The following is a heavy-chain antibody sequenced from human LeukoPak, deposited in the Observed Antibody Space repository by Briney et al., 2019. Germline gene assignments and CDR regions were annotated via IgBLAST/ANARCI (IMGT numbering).Heavy chain of an antibody. V-gene: IGHV1-69*13. D-gene: IGHD5-12*01. CDR2: IIPIFGTA. Sequence: ASVKVSCKASGGTCSSYAISWVRQAPGQGLEWMGGIIPIFGTANYAQKFQGRVTITADESTSTAYMELSSLRSEDTAVYYCARDGGYSGNSYFDYWGQGTLVTVSS. J-gene: IGHJ4*02. CDR3: ARDGGYSGNSYFDY. CDR1: GGTCSSYA.